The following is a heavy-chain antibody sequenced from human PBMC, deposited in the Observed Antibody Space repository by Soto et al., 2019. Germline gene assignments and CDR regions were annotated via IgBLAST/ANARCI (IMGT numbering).Heavy chain of an antibody. CDR3: ARDDGLGLAPYYGMDV. J-gene: IGHJ6*02. V-gene: IGHV3-48*03. CDR2: ISSSGSTI. Sequence: EVQLVESGGGLVQPGGSLRLSCAASGFTFSSYEMNWVRQAPGKGLEWVSYISSSGSTIFYADSVKGRFTISRDNAKNSLYLQMNSQRAEDTAVYYCARDDGLGLAPYYGMDVWGQGTTVTVSS. CDR1: GFTFSSYE. D-gene: IGHD3-10*01.